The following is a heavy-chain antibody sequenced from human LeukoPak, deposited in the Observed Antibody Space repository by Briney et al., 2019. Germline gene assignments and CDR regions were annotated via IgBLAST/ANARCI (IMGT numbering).Heavy chain of an antibody. D-gene: IGHD2/OR15-2a*01. Sequence: PGGSLRLSCAASGFTFSSYAMSWVRQAPGKGLEWVSAISGSGGSTYYADSVKGRFTISRDNSKNTLYLQMNSLRAADTARKYRAKGKYGCQRSTYHFYLRGPGTLVTVSS. CDR1: GFTFSSYA. V-gene: IGHV3-23*01. CDR2: ISGSGGST. CDR3: AKGKYGCQRSTYHFYL. J-gene: IGHJ4*02.